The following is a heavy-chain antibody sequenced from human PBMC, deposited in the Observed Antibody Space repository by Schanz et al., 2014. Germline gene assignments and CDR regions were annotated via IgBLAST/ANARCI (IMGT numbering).Heavy chain of an antibody. J-gene: IGHJ4*02. CDR1: GFTFGDYA. CDR2: ISGGGGST. D-gene: IGHD3-3*01. Sequence: EVQLMESGGGLVQPGGSLRLSCAASGFTFGDYAMSWVRQAPGKGLEWVSAISGGGGSTYYADSVKGRFTISRDNSKNTLYLQMNSLRAEDTAVYYCVRDSFFAFDYWGQGTLVTVSS. CDR3: VRDSFFAFDY. V-gene: IGHV3-23*01.